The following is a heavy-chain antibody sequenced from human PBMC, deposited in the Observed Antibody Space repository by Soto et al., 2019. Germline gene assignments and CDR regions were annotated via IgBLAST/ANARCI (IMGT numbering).Heavy chain of an antibody. D-gene: IGHD1-26*01. V-gene: IGHV1-8*01. CDR3: ARGVSAGVDY. J-gene: IGHJ4*02. CDR2: MQPSTGRT. CDR1: GYSFTSLD. Sequence: QVQLVQSGAEVREPGASVKVSCKASGYSFTSLDINWVRQTAGQGLEWMGWMQPSTGRTGYAQKFQGRVTMTRDTSINTAYMELTTLTSDDTAFYYCARGVSAGVDYWGQGHLVTVSS.